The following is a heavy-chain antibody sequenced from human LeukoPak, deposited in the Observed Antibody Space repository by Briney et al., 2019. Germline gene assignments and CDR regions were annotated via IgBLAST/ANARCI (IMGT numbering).Heavy chain of an antibody. V-gene: IGHV1-18*01. CDR1: GYTFTSYG. D-gene: IGHD2-15*01. CDR2: ISAYNGNT. J-gene: IGHJ6*02. Sequence: ASVKVSCKASGYTFTSYGISWVRQAPGQGLEWTGWISAYNGNTNYAQKLQGRVTMTTDTSTSTAYMELRSLRSDDTAVYYCARDPPMRYCSGGSCLPSYYYYGMDVWGQGTTVTVSS. CDR3: ARDPPMRYCSGGSCLPSYYYYGMDV.